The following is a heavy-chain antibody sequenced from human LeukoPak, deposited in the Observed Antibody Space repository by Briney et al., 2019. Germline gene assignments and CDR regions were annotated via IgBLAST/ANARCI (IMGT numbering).Heavy chain of an antibody. CDR2: ISSNGGST. D-gene: IGHD6-13*01. CDR3: ARGGIAAFHWGGIYY. CDR1: GFTFSSYA. V-gene: IGHV3-64*01. Sequence: SGGSLRLYCAASGFTFSSYAMHWVRQGPGMGLEYVSAISSNGGSTYYANYVKGRLTISRDNSKNNMYLQMRRLRDEDMAVYYCARGGIAAFHWGGIYYWGQGTRVTVSS. J-gene: IGHJ4*02.